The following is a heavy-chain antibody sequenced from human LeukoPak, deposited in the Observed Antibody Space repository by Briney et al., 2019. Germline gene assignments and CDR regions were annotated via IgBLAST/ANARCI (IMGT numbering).Heavy chain of an antibody. CDR1: GXRFTNYW. J-gene: IGHJ4*02. Sequence: GESLKISCKGSGXRFTNYWIGWVRQMPGKGLEWMGIINPGDSDARYSPSFQGQVTISADKSISTAYLQWSSLKASDTAIYYCARAWNFDYWGQGTLVTVSS. CDR3: ARAWNFDY. D-gene: IGHD1-1*01. V-gene: IGHV5-51*01. CDR2: INPGDSDA.